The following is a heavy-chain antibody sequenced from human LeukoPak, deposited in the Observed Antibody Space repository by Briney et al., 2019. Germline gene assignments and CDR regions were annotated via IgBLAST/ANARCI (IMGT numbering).Heavy chain of an antibody. CDR2: ISSASGSI. CDR1: GFTFSSYS. CDR3: ARDRTAMVTLSAFDI. D-gene: IGHD5-18*01. J-gene: IGHJ3*02. Sequence: PGGSLRLSCAASGFTFSSYSMNWVRQAPGKGLEWVSYISSASGSIYYADSVKGRFTISRDNAKNSLYLQMNSLRAEDTAVYYCARDRTAMVTLSAFDIWGQGTMVTVSS. V-gene: IGHV3-21*05.